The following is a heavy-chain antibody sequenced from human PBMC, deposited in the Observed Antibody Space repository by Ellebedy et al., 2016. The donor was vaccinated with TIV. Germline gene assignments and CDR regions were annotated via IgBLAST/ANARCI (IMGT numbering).Heavy chain of an antibody. CDR3: TRARAGTFDI. J-gene: IGHJ3*02. D-gene: IGHD1-1*01. Sequence: GGSLRLXXAASGFIFINHWMHWVRQAPGKGLVWVSRINTDGSTTSYADSVKGRFTISRDNAKNSLYLQMNSLRAEDTAVYYCTRARAGTFDIWGQGAMVTVSS. CDR2: INTDGSTT. V-gene: IGHV3-74*01. CDR1: GFIFINHW.